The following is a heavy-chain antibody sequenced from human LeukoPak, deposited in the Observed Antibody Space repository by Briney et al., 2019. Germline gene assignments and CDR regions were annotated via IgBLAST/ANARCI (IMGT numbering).Heavy chain of an antibody. CDR3: ARDRGTWNDDGFDY. J-gene: IGHJ4*02. CDR2: IYYDGDT. CDR1: GGSISSRTYY. V-gene: IGHV4-39*07. D-gene: IGHD1-1*01. Sequence: SETLSRSCTVSGGSISSRTYYWGWIRLPPGKGPEWIGSIYYDGDTNYNPSLKSRVTMSVDTSKNQFSLKLSSVTAADTAVYYCARDRGTWNDDGFDYWGQGTLVTVSS.